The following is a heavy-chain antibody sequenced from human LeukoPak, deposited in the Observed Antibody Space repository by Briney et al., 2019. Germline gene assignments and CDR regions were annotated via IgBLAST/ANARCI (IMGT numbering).Heavy chain of an antibody. V-gene: IGHV3-23*01. Sequence: PGGSLRLSCAASGFTFSNSAMSWVRQAPGKGLEWVSTLSGSGITTYYADSVKGRFTISRDNSKNTLYLQMNSLRAEDTAVYYCAKGIYSSGWSYFDYWCHGTLVTVSS. J-gene: IGHJ4*01. CDR2: LSGSGITT. CDR1: GFTFSNSA. CDR3: AKGIYSSGWSYFDY. D-gene: IGHD6-19*01.